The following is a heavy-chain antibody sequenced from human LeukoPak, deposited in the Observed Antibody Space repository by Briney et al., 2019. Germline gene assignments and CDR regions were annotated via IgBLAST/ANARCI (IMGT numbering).Heavy chain of an antibody. Sequence: ASVKVSCKASGYTFTSYYMHWVRQAPGQGLEWMGIINPSGGSTSYAQKFQGRVTMTRDTSTSTVYMELSSLRSEDTAVYYCTGQPGQGNWFDPWGQGTLVTVSS. J-gene: IGHJ5*02. CDR2: INPSGGST. CDR1: GYTFTSYY. V-gene: IGHV1-46*01. D-gene: IGHD1-14*01. CDR3: TGQPGQGNWFDP.